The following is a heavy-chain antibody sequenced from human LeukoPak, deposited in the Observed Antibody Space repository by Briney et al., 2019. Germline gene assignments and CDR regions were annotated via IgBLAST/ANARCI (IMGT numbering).Heavy chain of an antibody. Sequence: ASVKVSCKASGYTFTSYDINWVRQATGQGLEWMGWMNPNSGNTGYAQKFQGRVTITRNTSISTAYMELSSLRSEDTAVYYCASGTSYYDTEGGFDAFDIWGQGTMVTVSS. CDR2: MNPNSGNT. CDR3: ASGTSYYDTEGGFDAFDI. J-gene: IGHJ3*02. CDR1: GYTFTSYD. D-gene: IGHD3-22*01. V-gene: IGHV1-8*03.